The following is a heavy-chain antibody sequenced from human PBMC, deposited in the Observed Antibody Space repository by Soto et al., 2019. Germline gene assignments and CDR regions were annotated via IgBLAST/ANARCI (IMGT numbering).Heavy chain of an antibody. CDR3: AKGGRLGSGNYYNPYYFDY. CDR2: ISYDGSNK. CDR1: GFTFSSYG. J-gene: IGHJ4*02. D-gene: IGHD3-10*01. V-gene: IGHV3-30*18. Sequence: QVQLVESGGGVVQPGRSLRLSCAASGFTFSSYGMHWVRQAPGKGLEWVAVISYDGSNKYYADSVKGRFTISRHNSKNPLYLQMNSLRAEDTAVYYCAKGGRLGSGNYYNPYYFDYWGQGTLVTVPS.